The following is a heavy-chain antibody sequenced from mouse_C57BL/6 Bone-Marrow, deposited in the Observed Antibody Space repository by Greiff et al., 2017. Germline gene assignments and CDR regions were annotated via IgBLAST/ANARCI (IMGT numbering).Heavy chain of an antibody. CDR2: IYPSDSET. Sequence: QVQLKQPGAELVRPGSSVKLSCKASGYTFTSYWMDWVKQRPGQGLEWIGNIYPSDSETHYNQKFKDKATLTVDKSSSTAYMQLSSLTSEDSAVYYCARRITTVVGDYWGQGTTLTVSS. V-gene: IGHV1-61*01. CDR3: ARRITTVVGDY. D-gene: IGHD1-1*01. CDR1: GYTFTSYW. J-gene: IGHJ2*01.